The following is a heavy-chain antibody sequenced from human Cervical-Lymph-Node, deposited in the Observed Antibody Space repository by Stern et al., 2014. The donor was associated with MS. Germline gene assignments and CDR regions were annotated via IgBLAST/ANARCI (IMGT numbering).Heavy chain of an antibody. CDR1: GYTFTGYY. CDR3: ARDLADYRYYFDS. CDR2: INPATGAT. D-gene: IGHD4-11*01. Sequence: VQLVESGTDVKKPGASAKVSCEASGYTFTGYYIHWVRQAPGQGLEWMGWINPATGATTYAQNFQGRVTMTRDTSIGTAYMVLTRLSSDDTAVYYCARDLADYRYYFDSWGQGTLVTVSS. V-gene: IGHV1-2*02. J-gene: IGHJ4*02.